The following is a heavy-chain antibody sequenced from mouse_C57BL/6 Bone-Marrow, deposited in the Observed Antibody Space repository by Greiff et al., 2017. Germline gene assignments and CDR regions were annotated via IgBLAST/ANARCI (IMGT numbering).Heavy chain of an antibody. J-gene: IGHJ4*01. Sequence: EVKVVESGGGLVQPGESLKLSCESNEYEFPSHDLSWVRKTPEKRLELVAAINSDGGSTYYPAPMERRFIISRDNTNKSLYLQMSSLRSEDTALYYGLVTLYAMDYWGQGTSVTVSS. CDR2: INSDGGST. CDR1: EYEFPSHD. D-gene: IGHD2-1*01. CDR3: LVTLYAMDY. V-gene: IGHV5-2*01.